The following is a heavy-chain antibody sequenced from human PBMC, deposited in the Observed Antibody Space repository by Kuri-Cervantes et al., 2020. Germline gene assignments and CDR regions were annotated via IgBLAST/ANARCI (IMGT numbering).Heavy chain of an antibody. J-gene: IGHJ4*02. D-gene: IGHD6-13*01. CDR2: IYWDDDK. V-gene: IGHV2-5*05. Sequence: SGPTLVKPTQTLTLTCTFSGFSLSTSGVGVGWIRQPPGKALEWLALIYWDDDKRYGPSLKSRLTISKDTSKNQVVLTMTNMDPVDTATYYCARIKGRYSSSWYFDYWGQGTLVTVSS. CDR3: ARIKGRYSSSWYFDY. CDR1: GFSLSTSGVG.